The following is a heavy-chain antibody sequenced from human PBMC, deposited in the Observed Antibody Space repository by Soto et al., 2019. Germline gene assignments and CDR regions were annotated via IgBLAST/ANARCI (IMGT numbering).Heavy chain of an antibody. D-gene: IGHD3-3*01. CDR2: IYYSGST. V-gene: IGHV4-39*01. J-gene: IGHJ3*02. CDR3: ASPDDGAFDI. Sequence: QLQLQESGPGLVKPSETLSLTCTVSGGSISSSSYYWGWIRQPPGKGLEWIGSIYYSGSTSYNPSLKGRVTISVDTSKNQSSLKLSAVTAADTAVYYCASPDDGAFDIWGQGTMVTVSS. CDR1: GGSISSSSYY.